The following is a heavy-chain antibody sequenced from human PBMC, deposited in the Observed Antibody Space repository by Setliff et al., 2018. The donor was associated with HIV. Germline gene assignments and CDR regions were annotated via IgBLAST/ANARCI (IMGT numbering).Heavy chain of an antibody. Sequence: SETLSLTCAVYGDSFSGYYWSWIRQTPGKGLEWIGEINHGGTTNSNPSLKSRVTISVDTSKNQFSLRMSSVTAADSGVYYCARHRDPPGSSWIFYYYYMDLWGGGTTVTAP. CDR3: ARHRDPPGSSWIFYYYYMDL. V-gene: IGHV4-34*01. CDR1: GDSFSGYY. J-gene: IGHJ6*03. D-gene: IGHD6-13*01. CDR2: INHGGTT.